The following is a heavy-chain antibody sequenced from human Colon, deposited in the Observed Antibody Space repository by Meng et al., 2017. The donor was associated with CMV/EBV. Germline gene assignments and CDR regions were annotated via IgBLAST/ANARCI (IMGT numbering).Heavy chain of an antibody. V-gene: IGHV3-48*04. CDR2: ISSSSSTI. J-gene: IGHJ4*02. Sequence: GESLKISCAASGFTFSSYSMNWVRQAPGKGLEWVSYISSSSSTIYYADSVKGRFTISRDNAKNSLYLQMNSLRAEDTAVSYCARVYYYDSSGSYYFDYWGQGTLVTVSS. CDR3: ARVYYYDSSGSYYFDY. D-gene: IGHD3-22*01. CDR1: GFTFSSYS.